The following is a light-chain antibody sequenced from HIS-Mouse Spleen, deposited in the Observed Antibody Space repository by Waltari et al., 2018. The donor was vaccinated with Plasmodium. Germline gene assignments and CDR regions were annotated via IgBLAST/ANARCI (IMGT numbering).Light chain of an antibody. CDR2: EDG. CDR3: YSTDSRGNHRV. CDR1: ALPKKY. Sequence: SYELTQPPSVSVSPGQTARITCSGDALPKKYAYWYQQKSGQAPVLVIYEDGKRPSGIPDIFSGSSSGTMATLTISGAQVEDEADYYCYSTDSRGNHRVFGGGTKLTVL. V-gene: IGLV3-10*01. J-gene: IGLJ3*02.